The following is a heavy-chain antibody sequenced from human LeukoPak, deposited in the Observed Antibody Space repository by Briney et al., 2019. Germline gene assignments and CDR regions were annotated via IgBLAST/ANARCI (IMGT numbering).Heavy chain of an antibody. J-gene: IGHJ5*01. CDR2: IIPMLGTT. Sequence: WASVKVSCKASGGTFSSYAISWVRQAPGQGLEWMGGIIPMLGTTIYAQKFQGRVTITADESTNTAYMELSSLGSEDTAVYYCARDHRRRYCSSTRCYLGWFDSWGQGTLVTVSS. CDR3: ARDHRRRYCSSTRCYLGWFDS. D-gene: IGHD2-2*01. V-gene: IGHV1-69*13. CDR1: GGTFSSYA.